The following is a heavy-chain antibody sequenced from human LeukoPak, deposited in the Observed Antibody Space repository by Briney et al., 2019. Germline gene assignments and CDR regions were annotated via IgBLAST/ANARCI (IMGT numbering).Heavy chain of an antibody. CDR2: IYTSRST. J-gene: IGHJ4*02. CDR1: GGSISSGSYH. D-gene: IGHD3-3*01. Sequence: SETLSLTCTVSGGSISSGSYHWSWIRQPAGKGLEWIGRIYTSRSTNYNPSLKSRVTISVDTSKNQFSLKLSSVTAADTAVYYCARDLIRDFWSGYYGNYWGQGTLVTVSS. CDR3: ARDLIRDFWSGYYGNY. V-gene: IGHV4-61*02.